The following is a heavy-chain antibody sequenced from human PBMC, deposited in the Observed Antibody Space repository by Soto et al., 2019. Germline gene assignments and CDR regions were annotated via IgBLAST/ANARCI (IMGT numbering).Heavy chain of an antibody. CDR2: IYYGGST. V-gene: IGHV4-61*01. CDR1: GCSVSSGSYY. J-gene: IGHJ4*02. D-gene: IGHD5-18*01. CDR3: ARQVDTAQFTDYFDC. Sequence: PXETLSLTCIVSGCSVSSGSYYWNWIRQPPGKGLEWIGYIYYGGSTNYNPSLKSRVTISVDTSKNQFSLKLSSVTAADAAVYYCARQVDTAQFTDYFDCWGQGALVTVSS.